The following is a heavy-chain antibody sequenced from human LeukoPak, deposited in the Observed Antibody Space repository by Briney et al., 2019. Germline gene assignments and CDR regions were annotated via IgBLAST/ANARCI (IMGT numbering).Heavy chain of an antibody. J-gene: IGHJ4*02. CDR2: IYYSGST. CDR3: ARAAAGTGGLFDY. D-gene: IGHD6-13*01. V-gene: IGHV4-59*08. CDR1: GGSISSYY. Sequence: KPSETLSLTCTVSGGSISSYYWSWIRQPPGKGLEWIGYIYYSGSTNYNPSLKSRVTMSVDTSTNQFSLKLNSVTAADTAVYYCARAAAGTGGLFDYWGQGTLVTVSS.